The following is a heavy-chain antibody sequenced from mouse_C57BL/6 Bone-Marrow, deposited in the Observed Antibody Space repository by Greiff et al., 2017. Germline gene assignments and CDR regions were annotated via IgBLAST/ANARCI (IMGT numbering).Heavy chain of an antibody. CDR3: TPHYYAMDY. CDR2: IDPENGDT. Sequence: EVKLQESGAELVRPGASVKLSCTASGFNIKDDYMHWVKQRPEQGLEWIGWIDPENGDTEYASKFQGKATITADTSSNTAYLQLRSLTSEDTAVYYCTPHYYAMDYWGQGTSVTVSS. J-gene: IGHJ4*01. V-gene: IGHV14-4*01. CDR1: GFNIKDDY.